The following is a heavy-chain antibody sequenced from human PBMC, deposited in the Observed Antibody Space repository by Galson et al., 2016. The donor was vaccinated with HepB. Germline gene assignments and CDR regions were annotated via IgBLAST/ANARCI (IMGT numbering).Heavy chain of an antibody. D-gene: IGHD3-22*01. CDR1: GYSFSTYW. J-gene: IGHJ4*02. CDR2: IYPDDSDT. CDR3: ARYEPYFYDSSGYADY. V-gene: IGHV5-51*01. Sequence: QSGAEVKKPGESLKISCKGSGYSFSTYWIGWVRQKPGKGLEWMGIIYPDDSDTTYSPSFQGQVTISADRSISTAYLQWSSLEASDTAMYYCARYEPYFYDSSGYADYWGQGTLVTVSS.